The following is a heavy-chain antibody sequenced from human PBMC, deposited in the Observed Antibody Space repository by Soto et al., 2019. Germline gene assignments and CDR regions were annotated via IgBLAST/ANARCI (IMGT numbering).Heavy chain of an antibody. Sequence: LRLSCAASGFTFSTYAMTWVRQAPGRGLEWVSTILHDETPFYTDSVKGRFTISRDNVRGTLYLQMNGLRVEDAALYFCAKDLFPTSGQRFFFESWGQGSLVTVSS. CDR3: AKDLFPTSGQRFFFES. CDR1: GFTFSTYA. CDR2: ILHDETP. V-gene: IGHV3-23*01. J-gene: IGHJ4*02. D-gene: IGHD2-21*01.